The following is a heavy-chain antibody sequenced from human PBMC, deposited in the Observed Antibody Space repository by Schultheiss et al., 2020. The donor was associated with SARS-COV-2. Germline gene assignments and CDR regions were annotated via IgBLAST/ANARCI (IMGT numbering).Heavy chain of an antibody. CDR2: ISGSGGST. Sequence: GESLKISCAASGFTFSSYAMSWVRQAPGKGLEWVSAISGSGGSTYYADSVKGRFTISRDNSKNTLYLQMNSLRAEDTAVYYCAKDQEVVVAATKYYYYYGMDVWGQGTTVTVSS. J-gene: IGHJ6*02. V-gene: IGHV3-23*01. CDR1: GFTFSSYA. D-gene: IGHD2-15*01. CDR3: AKDQEVVVAATKYYYYYGMDV.